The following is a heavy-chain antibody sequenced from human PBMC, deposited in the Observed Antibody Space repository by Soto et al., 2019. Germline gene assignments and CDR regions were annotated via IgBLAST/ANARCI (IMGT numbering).Heavy chain of an antibody. D-gene: IGHD5-18*01. V-gene: IGHV1-69*01. J-gene: IGHJ4*02. Sequence: QVQLVQSGAEVKKPGSSVKVTCKASGAIFSSNAISWVRQAPGQGLEWMGGILPIFGRTNYAQKFQGRVAITADESTRTADMELSSLTSEDTAVYYCATGGRGYSYVPRLDCEYWGQGTLVTVSS. CDR2: ILPIFGRT. CDR3: ATGGRGYSYVPRLDCEY. CDR1: GAIFSSNA.